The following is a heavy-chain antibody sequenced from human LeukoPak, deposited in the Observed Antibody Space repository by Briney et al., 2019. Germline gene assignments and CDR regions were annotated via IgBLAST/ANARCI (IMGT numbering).Heavy chain of an antibody. CDR1: GGSINGYY. Sequence: SETLSLTCTVSGGSINGYYWSWIRKPAGRGLEWIGHIYTTGSTNYNPSLKSRVSMSVDTSNNQFSLRLTSVTAADTAVYFCASSVWMVRGLITRYYFDYWGQGTLVTVSS. V-gene: IGHV4-4*07. J-gene: IGHJ4*02. CDR2: IYTTGST. D-gene: IGHD3-10*01. CDR3: ASSVWMVRGLITRYYFDY.